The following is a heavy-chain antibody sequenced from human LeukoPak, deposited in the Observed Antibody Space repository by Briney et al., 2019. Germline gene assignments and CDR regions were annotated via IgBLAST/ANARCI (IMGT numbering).Heavy chain of an antibody. J-gene: IGHJ6*03. CDR1: GVSISSYY. D-gene: IGHD3-10*01. Sequence: SETLSLTCTVSGVSISSYYWNWVRQPAGKGLEWIGRIYASGSTDYNPFFKSRVTMSVDTSKNQFSLKLSSLTAADTAVYYCARVYGSGSYYNGYYYYYMDVWGKGTTVTISS. CDR2: IYASGST. CDR3: ARVYGSGSYYNGYYYYYMDV. V-gene: IGHV4-4*07.